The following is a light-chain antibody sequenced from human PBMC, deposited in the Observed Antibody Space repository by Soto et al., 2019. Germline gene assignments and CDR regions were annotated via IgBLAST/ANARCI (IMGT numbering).Light chain of an antibody. J-gene: IGKJ1*01. Sequence: EIVMTQSPATLSVSPGERATLSCRASQSVGSNLAWYQQKPGQAPRLLIYGASTRATDIPPRFSGSGSGTEFAPTINSLQSEDSDVYFCQQFNVLHRTLGQGTKVDIK. CDR3: QQFNVLHRT. CDR2: GAS. V-gene: IGKV3-15*01. CDR1: QSVGSN.